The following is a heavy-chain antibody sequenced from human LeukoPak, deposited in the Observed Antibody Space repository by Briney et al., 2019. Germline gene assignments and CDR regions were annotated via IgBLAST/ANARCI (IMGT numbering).Heavy chain of an antibody. D-gene: IGHD6-6*01. J-gene: IGHJ6*03. CDR3: ARSIAARLHYYYMDV. V-gene: IGHV4-34*01. Sequence: NPSETLSLTCAVYGGSFSGYYWSWIRQPPGKGLEWIGEINHSGSTNYNPSLKSRVTISVDTSKNQFSLKLSSVTAADTAVYYCARSIAARLHYYYMDVWGKGTTVTVSS. CDR2: INHSGST. CDR1: GGSFSGYY.